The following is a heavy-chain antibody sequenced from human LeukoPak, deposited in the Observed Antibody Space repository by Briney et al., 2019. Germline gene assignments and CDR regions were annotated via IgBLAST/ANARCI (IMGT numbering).Heavy chain of an antibody. V-gene: IGHV4-59*11. CDR3: ARDPTTVTKGLDI. CDR2: ISSIGST. CDR1: GGSISSHY. D-gene: IGHD4-17*01. Sequence: SETLSLTCTVYGGSISSHYWSWIRQPPGKGLEWIGYISSIGSTNYNPSLKSRVTISVDTSKNQFSLKLTSVTAADTAVYFCARDPTTVTKGLDIWGQGTMVTVSS. J-gene: IGHJ3*02.